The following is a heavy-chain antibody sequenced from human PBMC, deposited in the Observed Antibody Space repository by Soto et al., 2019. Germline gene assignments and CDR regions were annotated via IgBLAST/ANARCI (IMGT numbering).Heavy chain of an antibody. CDR2: IYSGGST. V-gene: IGHV3-66*01. Sequence: GGSLRLSCAASGFTVSSNYMSWVRQAPGRGLEWVSVIYSGGSTYYADSVKGRFTISRDNSENTLYLQMNSLRAEDTAVYYFVWTCSGGTCSFDYWGQRTVVTISS. J-gene: IGHJ4*02. CDR1: GFTVSSNY. CDR3: VWTCSGGTCSFDY. D-gene: IGHD2-15*01.